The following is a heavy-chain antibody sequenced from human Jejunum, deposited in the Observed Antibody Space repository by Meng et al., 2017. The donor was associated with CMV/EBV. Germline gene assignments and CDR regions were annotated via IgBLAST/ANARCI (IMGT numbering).Heavy chain of an antibody. Sequence: GFTFGSYWMAWVRQAPGKGLEWVASLKEDGSEIHYVDSVKGRFTISRDNAKNSLYLQMNTLRVEDTALYYCARGEYELLFGAFDIWGQGTMVTVSS. V-gene: IGHV3-7*01. D-gene: IGHD3-10*01. CDR2: LKEDGSEI. CDR1: GFTFGSYW. J-gene: IGHJ3*02. CDR3: ARGEYELLFGAFDI.